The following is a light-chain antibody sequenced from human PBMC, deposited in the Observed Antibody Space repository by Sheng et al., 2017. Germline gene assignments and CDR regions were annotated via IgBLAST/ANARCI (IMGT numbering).Light chain of an antibody. J-gene: IGKJ5*01. CDR3: QQYNNWPPIT. CDR1: QSVGSY. V-gene: IGKV3-15*01. Sequence: EIVMTQSPATLSLSPGESAVLSCRASQSVGSYLAWYQQKPGQAPRLLIYGASTKATGIPARFSGSGSGTQFTLTISSLQSEDSAVYYCQQYNNWPPITFGQGTRLEIK. CDR2: GAS.